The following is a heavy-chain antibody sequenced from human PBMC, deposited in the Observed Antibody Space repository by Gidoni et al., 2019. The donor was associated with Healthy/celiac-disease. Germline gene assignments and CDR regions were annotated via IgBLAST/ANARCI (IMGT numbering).Heavy chain of an antibody. J-gene: IGHJ6*04. CDR1: GGSFSGYY. D-gene: IGHD2-15*01. CDR3: ARVEVGYCSGGSCYYYYGMDV. CDR2: INHSGST. V-gene: IGHV4-34*01. Sequence: QVQLQQWGAGLLKPSETLSLTCAVYGGSFSGYYWSWIRQPPGKGLEWIGEINHSGSTNYNPSLKSRVTISVDTSKNQFSLKLSSVTAADTAVYYCARVEVGYCSGGSCYYYYGMDVWGKGTTVTVSS.